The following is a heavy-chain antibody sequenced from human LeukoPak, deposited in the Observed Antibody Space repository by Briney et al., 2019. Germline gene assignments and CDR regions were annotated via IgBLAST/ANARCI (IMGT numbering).Heavy chain of an antibody. Sequence: ASVKVSCKASGYTFTSYYLQWVRQAPGQGLEWMGLINPSGGSTRYAQKFQGRVTMTRDMSTSTVYMELSSLRSEDTAVYYCAREIDSVAGGRFDPWGQGTLVTVSS. J-gene: IGHJ5*02. CDR2: INPSGGST. CDR3: AREIDSVAGGRFDP. D-gene: IGHD6-19*01. CDR1: GYTFTSYY. V-gene: IGHV1-46*01.